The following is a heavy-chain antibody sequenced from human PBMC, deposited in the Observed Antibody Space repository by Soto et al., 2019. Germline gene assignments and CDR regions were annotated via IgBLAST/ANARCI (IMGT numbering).Heavy chain of an antibody. CDR1: GFTFSSYS. CDR3: TRYGGFGSRRSFDY. D-gene: IGHD3-10*01. V-gene: IGHV3-21*01. J-gene: IGHJ4*01. CDR2: MSTTSSYT. Sequence: EVQLVESGGGLVTPGGSLRLSCGASGFTFSSYSMNWVRQAPGKGLEWVSSMSTTSSYTWYADSMKGRFTISRDNVKNSLYLQMNSLRVEDTAVYYCTRYGGFGSRRSFDYWGHGTLVTVSS.